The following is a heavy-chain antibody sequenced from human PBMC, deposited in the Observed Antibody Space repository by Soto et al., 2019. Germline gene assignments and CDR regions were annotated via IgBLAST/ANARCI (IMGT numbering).Heavy chain of an antibody. J-gene: IGHJ4*02. CDR2: ISYDGSNK. CDR1: GFTFSSYG. Sequence: QVQLVESGGGVVQPGRSLRLSCAASGFTFSSYGMHWVRQAPGKGLEWVAVISYDGSNKYYADSVKGRFTISRDNSKNTLYLQMNSLRAEDTAVYYCAKDWFRSSNLFDYWGQGTLVTVSS. CDR3: AKDWFRSSNLFDY. V-gene: IGHV3-30*18. D-gene: IGHD6-13*01.